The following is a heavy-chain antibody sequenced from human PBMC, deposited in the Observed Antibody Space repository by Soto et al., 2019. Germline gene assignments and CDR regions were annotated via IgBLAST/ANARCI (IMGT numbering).Heavy chain of an antibody. CDR3: ARGYERFGELAGS. CDR1: GGSVSSGRYY. Sequence: PSETLSLTCTVSGGSVSSGRYYWSLIRQPPGKGLEWIGYIYYSGSKKSNPPIKSPVTISVDKSKNQSSLKMSSLTAADTAVYYCARGYERFGELAGSWGQGTLVTVSS. J-gene: IGHJ5*02. D-gene: IGHD3-10*01. V-gene: IGHV4-61*01. CDR2: IYYSGSK.